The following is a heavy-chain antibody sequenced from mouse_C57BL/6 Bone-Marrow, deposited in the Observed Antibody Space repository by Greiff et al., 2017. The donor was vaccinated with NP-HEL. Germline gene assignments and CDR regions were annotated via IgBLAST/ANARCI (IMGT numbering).Heavy chain of an antibody. V-gene: IGHV1-69*01. CDR2: IDPSDSYT. Sequence: VQLQQPGAELVMPGASVKLSCKASGYTFTSYWMHWVKQRPGQGLEWIGEIDPSDSYTNYNQKFKGKSTLTVDKSSSTAYMQLSSLTSEDSAVYYCAMGDGSVYWYFDVGGTGTTVTVSS. D-gene: IGHD1-1*01. CDR3: AMGDGSVYWYFDV. CDR1: GYTFTSYW. J-gene: IGHJ1*03.